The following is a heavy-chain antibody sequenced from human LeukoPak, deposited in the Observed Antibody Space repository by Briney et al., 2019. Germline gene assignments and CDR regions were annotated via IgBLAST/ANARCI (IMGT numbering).Heavy chain of an antibody. CDR2: INPNSGGT. D-gene: IGHD3-9*01. Sequence: ASVKVSCKASGYTFTGYYMHWVRQAPGQGLEWMGWINPNSGGTNYAQKFQGRVTMTRDTSISTAYMGLSRLRSDDTAVYYCARDPALLRYFDWLPIKDYYYYGMDVWGQGTTVTVSS. CDR3: ARDPALLRYFDWLPIKDYYYYGMDV. J-gene: IGHJ6*02. V-gene: IGHV1-2*02. CDR1: GYTFTGYY.